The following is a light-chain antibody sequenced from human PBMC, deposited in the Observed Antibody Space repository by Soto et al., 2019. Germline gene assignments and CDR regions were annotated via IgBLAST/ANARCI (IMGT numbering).Light chain of an antibody. CDR3: SSYSTSSTLRHV. CDR2: ELS. V-gene: IGLV2-14*01. J-gene: IGLJ1*01. Sequence: QSALTQPASVSGSPGQSITISCTGTSSDVGGYNYVSWYQQHPGKASKVMIFELSNRPSGVSNRFSGSKSGNTASLTISGLQAEDEADYYCSSYSTSSTLRHVFGTGTKVTVL. CDR1: SSDVGGYNY.